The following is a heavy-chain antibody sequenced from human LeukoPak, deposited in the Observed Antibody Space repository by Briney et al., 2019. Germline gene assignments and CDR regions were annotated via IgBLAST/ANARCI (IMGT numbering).Heavy chain of an antibody. CDR1: GYTFTSYG. CDR3: VRHIKPAGPWDGMDV. J-gene: IGHJ6*02. CDR2: ISAYNSNK. Sequence: ASVKLSCKASGYTFTSYGIRWVRQAPGQGLEWVAWISAYNSNKNSADKFQGSVTMTIDTSTSTAYMELRSLKSDDTAVYYCVRHIKPAGPWDGMDVWGQGTTVIVSS. D-gene: IGHD1-26*01. V-gene: IGHV1-18*04.